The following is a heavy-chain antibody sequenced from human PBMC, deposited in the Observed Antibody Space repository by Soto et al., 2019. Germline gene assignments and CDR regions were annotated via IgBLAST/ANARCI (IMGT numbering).Heavy chain of an antibody. CDR1: GFSLNSRAVG. Sequence: QITLKESGPTLVKPTQTLTLTCNFSGFSLNSRAVGVHWLRQPPGKALEWLAVIYGDDDKRYNPSVRSVLTITKDTSKNQVVLTVTNVGPVDTATYYCVHRGLHSSGSYSGDSWGQGSLVTVSS. D-gene: IGHD3-22*01. CDR3: VHRGLHSSGSYSGDS. V-gene: IGHV2-5*02. J-gene: IGHJ4*02. CDR2: IYGDDDK.